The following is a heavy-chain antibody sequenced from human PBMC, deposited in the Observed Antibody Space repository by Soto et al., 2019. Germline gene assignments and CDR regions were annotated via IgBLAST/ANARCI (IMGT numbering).Heavy chain of an antibody. V-gene: IGHV3-30*18. CDR3: AKESRSKWSGLVY. CDR1: GFTFSSYG. Sequence: PGGSLSLACAASGFTFSSYGMHWVRQAPGKGLEWVAVISYDGSNKYYADSVKGRFTISRDNSKNTLYLQMNSLRAEDTAVYYCAKESRSKWSGLVYWGQGTLVTVSS. J-gene: IGHJ4*02. CDR2: ISYDGSNK. D-gene: IGHD3-3*01.